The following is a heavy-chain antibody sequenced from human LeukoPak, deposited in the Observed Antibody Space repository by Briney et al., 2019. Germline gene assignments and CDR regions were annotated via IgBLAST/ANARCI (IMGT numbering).Heavy chain of an antibody. D-gene: IGHD6-13*01. CDR1: GYSFTISW. CDR2: IYPGDSDT. V-gene: IGHV5-51*01. Sequence: HGESLQISCQGSGYSFTISWIGCVRQMPGKGLECMAIIYPGDSDTRYSPSFQGQVTISADKSISTAYLQWSSLKASDTAMYYCARRIAAAAYYFDYWGQGTLVTVSS. J-gene: IGHJ4*02. CDR3: ARRIAAAAYYFDY.